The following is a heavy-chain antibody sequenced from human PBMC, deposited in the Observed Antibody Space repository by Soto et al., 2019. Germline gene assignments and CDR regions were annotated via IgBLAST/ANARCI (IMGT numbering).Heavy chain of an antibody. CDR3: ARGERQLQRDY. V-gene: IGHV4-4*02. J-gene: IGHJ4*02. Sequence: QVQLQESGPGLVKPSGTLSLTCAVSGDSISSDKWWSWVRQPPGKGLEWIGEVYHSGNTNYNPSLKSRVIISVGRYKIQFPLKVSSVTDADTAMYSCARGERQLQRDYWGEGPLGTVSS. CDR2: VYHSGNT. D-gene: IGHD2-2*01. CDR1: GDSISSDKW.